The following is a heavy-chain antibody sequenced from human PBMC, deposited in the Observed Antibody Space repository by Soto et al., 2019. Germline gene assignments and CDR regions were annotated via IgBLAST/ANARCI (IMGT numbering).Heavy chain of an antibody. CDR1: GLRVSSFA. CDR2: VNGDGTAT. Sequence: EVQLLESGGGLVQPGGSLRLSCAASGLRVSSFAMTWVRQAPGKGLEWISSVNGDGTATYYANSVKGRFTISRDTSKNTLYLQMYRLRAEDTAVYYCAKMTRSWGQGNLVTVSS. CDR3: AKMTRS. J-gene: IGHJ4*02. V-gene: IGHV3-23*01.